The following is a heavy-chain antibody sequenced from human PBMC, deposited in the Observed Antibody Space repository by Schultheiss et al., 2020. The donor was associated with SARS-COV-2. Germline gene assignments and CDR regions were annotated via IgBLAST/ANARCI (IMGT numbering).Heavy chain of an antibody. CDR1: GGSISSSNW. V-gene: IGHV4-4*02. D-gene: IGHD6-6*01. J-gene: IGHJ5*02. CDR2: IYHSGST. CDR3: AREREAARNWFDP. Sequence: SETLSLTCAVSGGSISSSNWWSWVRQPPGKGLEWIGEIYHSGSTNYNPSLKSRVTISVDKSKNQFSLKLSSVTAADTAVYYCAREREAARNWFDPWGQGTLVTVSS.